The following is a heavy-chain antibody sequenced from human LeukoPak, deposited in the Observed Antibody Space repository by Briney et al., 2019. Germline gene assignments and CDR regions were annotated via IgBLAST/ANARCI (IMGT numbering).Heavy chain of an antibody. CDR2: IYTSGST. V-gene: IGHV4-4*07. CDR3: AREGVVAAPYYFDY. D-gene: IGHD2-2*01. CDR1: GGSISSYY. Sequence: PSETLSLTCTASGGSISSYYWNWIRQPAGKGLEWIGRIYTSGSTNYNPSLKSRVAMSVDTSKNQFSLKLSSVTAAGTAVYYCAREGVVAAPYYFDYWGQGTLVTVS. J-gene: IGHJ4*02.